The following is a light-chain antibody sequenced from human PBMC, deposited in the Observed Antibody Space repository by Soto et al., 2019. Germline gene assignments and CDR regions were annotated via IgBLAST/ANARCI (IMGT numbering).Light chain of an antibody. Sequence: QSALTQPPSVSGSPGQSVTISCTGTSSDVGSYNRVSWYQQPPGTAPKLKIYEVTNRPSGVPNRFSASKSGNTASLTISGLQAEDEADYYCTSYTSSRTGVFGGGTKLTVL. CDR2: EVT. J-gene: IGLJ3*02. CDR1: SSDVGSYNR. V-gene: IGLV2-18*02. CDR3: TSYTSSRTGV.